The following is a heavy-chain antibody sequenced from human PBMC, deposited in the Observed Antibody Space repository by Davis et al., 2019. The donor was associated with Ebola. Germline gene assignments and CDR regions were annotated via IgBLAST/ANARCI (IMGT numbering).Heavy chain of an antibody. V-gene: IGHV1-69*06. CDR3: ARGPSVATAHYFDY. J-gene: IGHJ4*02. D-gene: IGHD2-21*02. Sequence: SVKVSCKASGNTISTYTIDWVRQAPGQGPEWMGGIIPLFGTTNYAQKFRGRVMITADKSTRIAYMELNSLTSEDTAVYYCARGPSVATAHYFDYWGQGTLVTVSS. CDR2: IIPLFGTT. CDR1: GNTISTYT.